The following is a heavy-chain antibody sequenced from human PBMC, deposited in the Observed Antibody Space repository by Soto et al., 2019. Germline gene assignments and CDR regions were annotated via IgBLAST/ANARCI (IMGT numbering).Heavy chain of an antibody. CDR1: GFTFDNAW. V-gene: IGHV3-15*07. Sequence: EVQLVESGGRLVKPGVFLRLSCAASGFTFDNAWMNWVRQAPGKGLEWGGRIKSKTYDETTDYAAPVKGRFSISRDDAKNPLYLQMNSLKTEDTAVYYCTSGLIVVVAASRVAGYWGQGTQVTVSP. D-gene: IGHD3-22*01. CDR3: TSGLIVVVAASRVAGY. CDR2: IKSKTYDETT. J-gene: IGHJ4*02.